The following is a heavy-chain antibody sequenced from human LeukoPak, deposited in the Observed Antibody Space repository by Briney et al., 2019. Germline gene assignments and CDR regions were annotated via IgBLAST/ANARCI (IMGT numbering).Heavy chain of an antibody. J-gene: IGHJ4*02. V-gene: IGHV1-2*02. Sequence: ASVKVSCKASGYTFTGYYVHWVRQAPGQGLEWMGWINPNSGGTNYAQKSQGRVTMTRDTSISTAYMELSRLTSDDTAVYYCASGDYSDFDYWGQGTLVTVSS. CDR1: GYTFTGYY. D-gene: IGHD2-15*01. CDR3: ASGDYSDFDY. CDR2: INPNSGGT.